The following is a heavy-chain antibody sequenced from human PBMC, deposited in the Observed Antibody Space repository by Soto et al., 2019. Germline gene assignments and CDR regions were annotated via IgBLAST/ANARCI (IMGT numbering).Heavy chain of an antibody. CDR3: AKERATTTCLDX. CDR1: GFTFSTYA. Sequence: GGSLRLSCVASGFTFSTYAMTWVRQAPGKGLEWVSAISGSGSGTNYADSVKGRFTVSIDNSKNILYLQMKRLRAEETDVYYCAKERATTTCLDXWGPGTRVTVSX. V-gene: IGHV3-23*01. CDR2: ISGSGSGT. J-gene: IGHJ4*02. D-gene: IGHD1-1*01.